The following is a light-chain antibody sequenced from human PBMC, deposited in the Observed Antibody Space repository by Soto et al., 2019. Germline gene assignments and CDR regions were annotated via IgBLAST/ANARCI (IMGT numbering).Light chain of an antibody. J-gene: IGKJ4*01. V-gene: IGKV1D-12*01. Sequence: DIQMTQSPSYVSASIGDRVTMTCRASQGVNSWLAWYQQRPGKAPKLLISATSNLQSGVPSRFSGSASGTDFTLTISSLQPEDFASYYCHQANSFPLTFGGGTKVEIK. CDR3: HQANSFPLT. CDR1: QGVNSW. CDR2: ATS.